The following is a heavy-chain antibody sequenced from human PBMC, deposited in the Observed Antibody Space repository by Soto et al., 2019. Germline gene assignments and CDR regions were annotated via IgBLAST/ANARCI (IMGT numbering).Heavy chain of an antibody. J-gene: IGHJ4*02. V-gene: IGHV1-18*01. CDR2: ISAYNGNT. D-gene: IGHD5-12*01. Sequence: ASVKVSCKASGYTFTSYGISWVRQAPGQGLEWMGWISAYNGNTNYAQKLQGRVTMTTDTSTGTAYMELRGLRSDDTAVYYCARSSRYDSFGYWGQGALVTVYS. CDR3: ARSSRYDSFGY. CDR1: GYTFTSYG.